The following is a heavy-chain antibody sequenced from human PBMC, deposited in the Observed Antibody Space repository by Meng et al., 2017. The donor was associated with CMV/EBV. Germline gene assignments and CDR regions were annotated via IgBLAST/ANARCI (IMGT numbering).Heavy chain of an antibody. Sequence: QLLVSERDEAHVGRYLRLSCAASGLTSRKYPMLWVRQAPGQGLEWVAVISYDGSNKYYADSVKGRFTISRDNSKNTLYLQMNSLRAEDTAVYYCARVMGYMIVDAFDIWGQGTMVTVSS. V-gene: IGHV3-30-3*01. D-gene: IGHD3-22*01. J-gene: IGHJ3*02. CDR3: ARVMGYMIVDAFDI. CDR1: GLTSRKYP. CDR2: ISYDGSNK.